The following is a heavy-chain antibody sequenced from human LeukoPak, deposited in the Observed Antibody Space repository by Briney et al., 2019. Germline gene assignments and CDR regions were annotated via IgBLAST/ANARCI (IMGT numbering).Heavy chain of an antibody. J-gene: IGHJ4*02. CDR2: ISGSGGTT. CDR3: AKWGDYDILTGYYVPDY. Sequence: GGSLRLSCAASGFTFSSYAMSWVRQAPGKGLEWVSAISGSGGTTYYADSVKGRFTISRDNSKSTLYVQMNSLRAEDTAVYYCAKWGDYDILTGYYVPDYWGQGTLVTVSS. CDR1: GFTFSSYA. D-gene: IGHD3-9*01. V-gene: IGHV3-23*01.